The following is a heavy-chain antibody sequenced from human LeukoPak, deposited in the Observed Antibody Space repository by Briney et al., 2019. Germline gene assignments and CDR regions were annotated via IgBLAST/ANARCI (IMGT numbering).Heavy chain of an antibody. Sequence: SVKVSCKASGGTFSSYAISWVRQAPGQGLEWMGGIIPIFGTANYAQKFQGRVTITADESTSTAYMELSSLRSEDTAVYYCAKGSSNWRDYYYFDYWGQGTLVTVSS. J-gene: IGHJ4*02. D-gene: IGHD6-13*01. CDR3: AKGSSNWRDYYYFDY. CDR1: GGTFSSYA. CDR2: IIPIFGTA. V-gene: IGHV1-69*13.